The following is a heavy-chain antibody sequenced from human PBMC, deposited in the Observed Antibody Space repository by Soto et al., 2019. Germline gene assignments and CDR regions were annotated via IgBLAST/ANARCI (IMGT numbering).Heavy chain of an antibody. Sequence: GGSLRLSCAASGFTFSNAWMNWVRQAPGKGLEWVGRIKSKTDGGTTDYAAPVKGRFTISRDDSKNTLYLQMNSLKTEETAVYYCTTDPPQVRGYSTQETMVRGVQPPDYYYYGMDVWGQGTTVTVSS. J-gene: IGHJ6*02. CDR2: IKSKTDGGTT. D-gene: IGHD3-10*01. CDR1: GFTFSNAW. CDR3: TTDPPQVRGYSTQETMVRGVQPPDYYYYGMDV. V-gene: IGHV3-15*07.